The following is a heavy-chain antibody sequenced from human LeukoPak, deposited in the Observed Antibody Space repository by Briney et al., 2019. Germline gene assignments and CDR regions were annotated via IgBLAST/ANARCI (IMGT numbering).Heavy chain of an antibody. J-gene: IGHJ6*03. CDR2: ISYDGSNK. D-gene: IGHD5-18*01. V-gene: IGHV3-30*18. CDR1: GIMFSNYG. Sequence: GGSLRLSCAASGIMFSNYGMHWVRQAPGKGLECVAFISYDGSNKYYADSVKGRFTISRDNSKNTLYLQMHSLRTEDTAMYYCAKDVDTVDYYYMDVWGKGTTVSVSS. CDR3: AKDVDTVDYYYMDV.